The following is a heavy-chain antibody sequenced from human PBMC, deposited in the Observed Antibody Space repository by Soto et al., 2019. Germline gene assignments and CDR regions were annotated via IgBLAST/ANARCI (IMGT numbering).Heavy chain of an antibody. D-gene: IGHD3-16*01. CDR3: ARAINDYYFDS. J-gene: IGHJ4*02. Sequence: LSLTCTVSGGSVTTYYWSWIRQPAGKGLEWIGHIYSSSSTNYNPSLKSRVTMSVDTSKNQFSLKLSSVTAADTAVYYCARAINDYYFDSWGQGTLVTVSS. CDR2: IYSSSST. V-gene: IGHV4-4*07. CDR1: GGSVTTYY.